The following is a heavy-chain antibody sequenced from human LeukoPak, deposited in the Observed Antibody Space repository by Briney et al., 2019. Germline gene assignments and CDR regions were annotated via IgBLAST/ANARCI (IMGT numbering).Heavy chain of an antibody. CDR1: GGSISSGSYY. D-gene: IGHD2-2*01. V-gene: IGHV4-61*02. CDR2: IYTSGST. J-gene: IGHJ4*02. Sequence: SQTLSLTCTVSGGSISSGSYYWSWIRQPAGKGLEWIGRIYTSGSTNYNPSLKSRVTISVDTSKNQFSLKLTSVTAADTAVYYCARVRGYCSSTICYRYYFDYWGPGTLVTVSS. CDR3: ARVRGYCSSTICYRYYFDY.